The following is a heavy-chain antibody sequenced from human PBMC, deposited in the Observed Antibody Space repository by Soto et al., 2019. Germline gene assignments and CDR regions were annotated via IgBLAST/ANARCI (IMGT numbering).Heavy chain of an antibody. D-gene: IGHD1-7*01. V-gene: IGHV1-18*01. CDR3: AREVTGTTQETADY. J-gene: IGHJ4*02. Sequence: ASVKVSCKASGYIFSSYGISWVRQAPGQGLEWMGWISAYNANTNYAQKLQGRVTMTTDTSTSTAYMELRSLTSDDTAVYYCAREVTGTTQETADYWGQGPLVTVSS. CDR1: GYIFSSYG. CDR2: ISAYNANT.